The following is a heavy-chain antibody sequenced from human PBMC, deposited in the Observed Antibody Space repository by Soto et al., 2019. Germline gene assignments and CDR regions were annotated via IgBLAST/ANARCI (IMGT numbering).Heavy chain of an antibody. Sequence: QVQLQESGPGLVKPSETLSLTCTVSGGSISSYYWSWIRQPPGKGLEWIGYMYYSGSTNYNPSLKSRVTISVDTSKNQFSLKLSSVTAADTAVYYCARAKAPLYSSSWYWFDPWGQGTLVTVSS. D-gene: IGHD6-13*01. CDR3: ARAKAPLYSSSWYWFDP. CDR2: MYYSGST. V-gene: IGHV4-59*08. J-gene: IGHJ5*02. CDR1: GGSISSYY.